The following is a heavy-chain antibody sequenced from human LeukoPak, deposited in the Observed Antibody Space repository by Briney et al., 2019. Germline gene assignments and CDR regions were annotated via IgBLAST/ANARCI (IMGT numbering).Heavy chain of an antibody. CDR3: AKLWEPHYYFDY. Sequence: GGSLRLSCATSGFTFSSYAMSWVRQAPGKGLEWVSAISGSGGSTYYADSVKGRFTISRDNSKNTLYLQMNSLRAEDAAVYYCAKLWEPHYYFDYWGQGTLVTVSS. CDR2: ISGSGGST. V-gene: IGHV3-23*01. CDR1: GFTFSSYA. D-gene: IGHD1-26*01. J-gene: IGHJ4*02.